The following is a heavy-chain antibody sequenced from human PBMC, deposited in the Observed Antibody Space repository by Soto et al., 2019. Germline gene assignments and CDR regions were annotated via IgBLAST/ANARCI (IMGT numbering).Heavy chain of an antibody. D-gene: IGHD1-7*01. CDR3: ARDHWNYVSAFDI. V-gene: IGHV3-30*04. Sequence: SLRLSYAAALGNCSNYAMHCVRQAPSKGLEWVAVISYDGSNKYYEDSVQGRFTISRDNSKNTLYLQMSSLRAEDTAVYYCARDHWNYVSAFDIWGQGPMVTVSS. CDR2: ISYDGSNK. CDR1: LGNCSNYA. J-gene: IGHJ3*02.